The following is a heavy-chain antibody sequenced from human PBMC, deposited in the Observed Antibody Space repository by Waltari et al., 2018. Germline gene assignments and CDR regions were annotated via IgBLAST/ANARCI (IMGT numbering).Heavy chain of an antibody. V-gene: IGHV3-48*03. J-gene: IGHJ6*02. CDR3: ARGFGMDSSSWLYYYYYGMDV. Sequence: EVQLVESGGGLVQPGGSLRLSCAASGFTFSSYEMNWVRQAPGKGLEWVSYISSSGRTIYYADSVKGRFTISRDNAKNSLYLQMNSLRAEDTAVYYCARGFGMDSSSWLYYYYYGMDVWGQGTTVTVSS. CDR2: ISSSGRTI. D-gene: IGHD6-13*01. CDR1: GFTFSSYE.